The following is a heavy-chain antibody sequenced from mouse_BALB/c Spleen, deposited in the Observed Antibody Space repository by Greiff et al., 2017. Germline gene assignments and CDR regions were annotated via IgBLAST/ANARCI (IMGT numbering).Heavy chain of an antibody. CDR3: ARYRVGRGAMDY. CDR2: ISYSGST. J-gene: IGHJ4*01. Sequence: EVKLQESGPSLVKPSQTLSLTCSVTGDSITSGYWNWIRKFPGNKLEYMGYISYSGSTYYNPSLKSRISITRDTSKNQYYLQLNSVTTEDTATYYCARYRVGRGAMDYWGQGTSVTVSS. D-gene: IGHD4-1*01. V-gene: IGHV3-8*02. CDR1: GDSITSGY.